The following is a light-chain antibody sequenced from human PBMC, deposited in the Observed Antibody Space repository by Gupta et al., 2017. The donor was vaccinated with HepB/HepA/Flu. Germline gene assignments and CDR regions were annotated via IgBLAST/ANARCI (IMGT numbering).Light chain of an antibody. V-gene: IGLV3-1*01. CDR2: QDT. CDR1: KLGDKF. CDR3: QAWDTDTPCV. J-gene: IGLJ1*01. Sequence: SYELTQPPSVSVSPGQTATITCSGDKLGDKFVCWYQQKPGQSPVVVMYQDTKRPSGISERFSGSNSGNTATLTITGTQAMDEGDYYCQAWDTDTPCVFGTGTKVTVL.